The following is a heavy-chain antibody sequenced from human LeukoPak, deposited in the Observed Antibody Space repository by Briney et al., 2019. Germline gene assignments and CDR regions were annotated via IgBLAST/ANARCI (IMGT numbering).Heavy chain of an antibody. D-gene: IGHD3-16*01. CDR1: GFILGDYA. Sequence: GGSLRLSCTGSGFILGDYAMSWVRQAPGRGLEWVGFIRHKGYGGTSEYAASVKGRLAVSRGDSKSIAYLQMNSLKGEDTAVYYCTKEGGGDMDAWGQGTTVIVSS. CDR2: IRHKGYGGTS. CDR3: TKEGGGDMDA. V-gene: IGHV3-49*04. J-gene: IGHJ6*01.